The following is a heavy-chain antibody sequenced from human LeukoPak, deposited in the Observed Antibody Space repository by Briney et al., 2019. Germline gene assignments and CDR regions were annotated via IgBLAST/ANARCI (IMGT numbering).Heavy chain of an antibody. CDR1: GFTFSNYA. CDR2: ISWGGETT. D-gene: IGHD2-21*02. J-gene: IGHJ4*02. Sequence: QTGGSLRLSCAASGFTFSNYAMSWVRQAPGKGLEWVSSISWGGETTYYADSAKGRFSISRDNSKNTLSLQMNSLRAEDTAIYYCAKEDTTAFDYWGQGTLVTVSS. V-gene: IGHV3-23*01. CDR3: AKEDTTAFDY.